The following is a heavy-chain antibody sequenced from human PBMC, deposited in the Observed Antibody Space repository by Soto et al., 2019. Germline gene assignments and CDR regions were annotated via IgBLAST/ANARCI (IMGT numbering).Heavy chain of an antibody. CDR2: IIPIFGTA. CDR1: GGTFSSYA. Sequence: GASVKVSCKASGGTFSSYAISWVRQAPGQGLEWMGGIIPIFGTANYAQKFQGRVTITADESTSTAYMELSSLRSEDTAVYYCARESDPGYCSGGSRYGQNYYGMDVWGQGTTVTVSS. D-gene: IGHD2-15*01. J-gene: IGHJ6*02. V-gene: IGHV1-69*13. CDR3: ARESDPGYCSGGSRYGQNYYGMDV.